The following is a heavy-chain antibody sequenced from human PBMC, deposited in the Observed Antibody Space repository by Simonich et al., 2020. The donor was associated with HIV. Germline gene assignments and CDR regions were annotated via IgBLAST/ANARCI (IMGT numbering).Heavy chain of an antibody. CDR3: ASGGSISSVWADDY. CDR1: GFTFSSYA. CDR2: ISYDGSNK. Sequence: QVQLVESGGGVVQPGRSLRLSCAASGFTFSSYAMHWVRQAPGKGREGVAVISYDGSNKYYADSVKGRFTISSDNSKNTLYLQMNSLRAEDTAVYYCASGGSISSVWADDYWGQGTLVTVSS. J-gene: IGHJ4*02. V-gene: IGHV3-30*07. D-gene: IGHD3-16*01.